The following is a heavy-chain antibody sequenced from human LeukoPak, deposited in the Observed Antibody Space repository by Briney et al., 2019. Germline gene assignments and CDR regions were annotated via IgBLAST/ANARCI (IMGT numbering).Heavy chain of an antibody. CDR2: ISSSSSYI. J-gene: IGHJ4*02. D-gene: IGHD5-12*01. V-gene: IGHV3-21*01. CDR1: GFTFSSYS. Sequence: GGSLRLSCAASGFTFSSYSMNWVRQAPGKGLEWVSSISSSSSYIYYADSVKGRFTISRDNAKNSLYLQMNSLRAEDTAMYYCALLNGYSGYELDYWGQGTLVTVSS. CDR3: ALLNGYSGYELDY.